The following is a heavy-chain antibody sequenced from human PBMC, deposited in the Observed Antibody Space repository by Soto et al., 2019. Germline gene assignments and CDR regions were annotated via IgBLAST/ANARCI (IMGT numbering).Heavy chain of an antibody. CDR2: IIPILGIA. J-gene: IGHJ6*02. Sequence: QVQLVQSGAEVKKPGSSVKVSCKASGGTFSSYIISWVRQAPGQGLEWMGRIIPILGIANYAQKFQGRVTITADKSTSTAYMELSSLRSEDTAVYYCARGRGYSPGGMDVWGQGTTVTVSS. V-gene: IGHV1-69*02. CDR1: GGTFSSYI. CDR3: ARGRGYSPGGMDV. D-gene: IGHD5-18*01.